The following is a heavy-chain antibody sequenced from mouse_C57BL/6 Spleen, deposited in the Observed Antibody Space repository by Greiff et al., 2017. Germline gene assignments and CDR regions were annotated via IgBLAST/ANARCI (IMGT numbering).Heavy chain of an antibody. Sequence: VQLQQPGAELVKPGASVKLSCKASGYTFTSYWMQWVKQRPGQGLEWIGEIDPSDSYTNYNQKFKGKATLTVDTSSSTAYMQLSSLTSEDSSVYYCARDSNFNVWGTGTTVTVSS. V-gene: IGHV1-50*01. CDR1: GYTFTSYW. CDR3: ARDSNFNV. J-gene: IGHJ1*03. D-gene: IGHD2-5*01. CDR2: IDPSDSYT.